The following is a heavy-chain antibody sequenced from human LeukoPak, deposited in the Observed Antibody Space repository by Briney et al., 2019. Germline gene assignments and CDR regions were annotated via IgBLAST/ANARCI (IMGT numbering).Heavy chain of an antibody. CDR3: ARQTYCGGACTQFFDY. J-gene: IGHJ4*02. D-gene: IGHD2-21*02. CDR1: GYSFTSSW. V-gene: IGHV5-51*01. CDR2: IYPGDSDT. Sequence: GESLKISCKGSGYSFTSSWIGWVRQMPGKGLEWMGIIYPGDSDTTYSPSFQGQVTISADKSISTAYLHWSSLKASDTAIYYCARQTYCGGACTQFFDYWGQGTLVTVSS.